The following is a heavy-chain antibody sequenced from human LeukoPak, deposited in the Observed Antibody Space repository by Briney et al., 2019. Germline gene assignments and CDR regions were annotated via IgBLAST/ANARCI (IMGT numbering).Heavy chain of an antibody. D-gene: IGHD3-22*01. J-gene: IGHJ4*02. CDR1: GFTLSSYS. CDR2: ISSSSSSYI. CDR3: ARPRYYYDSSGLDY. Sequence: GGSLRLSCAASGFTLSSYSMNWVRQAPGKGLEWVSSISSSSSSYIYYADSVKGRFTISRDNAKNSLYLQMNSLRAEDTAVYYCARPRYYYDSSGLDYWGQGTLVTVSS. V-gene: IGHV3-21*01.